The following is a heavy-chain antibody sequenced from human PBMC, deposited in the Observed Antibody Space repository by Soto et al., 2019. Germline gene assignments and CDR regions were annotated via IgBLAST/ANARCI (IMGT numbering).Heavy chain of an antibody. CDR2: ISSSSSYI. V-gene: IGHV3-21*01. CDR1: GFTFSSYS. D-gene: IGHD5-12*01. Sequence: GGSLRLSCAASGFTFSSYSMNWVRQAPGKGLEWVSSISSSSSYIYYADSVKGRFTISRDNAKNSLYLQMNSLRAEDTAVYYCARDGGGYSGYDPLLHDYWGQGTLVTVSS. CDR3: ARDGGGYSGYDPLLHDY. J-gene: IGHJ4*02.